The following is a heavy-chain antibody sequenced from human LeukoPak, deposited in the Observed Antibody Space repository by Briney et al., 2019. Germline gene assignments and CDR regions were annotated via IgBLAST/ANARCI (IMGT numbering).Heavy chain of an antibody. Sequence: SETLSLTCAVYGGSFSGYYWSWIRQPPGKGLEWIGEINHSGSTNYNPSLKSRVTISVDTSKNQFSLKLSSVTAADTAVYYCARGRGSGSYCYYYYYMDVWGKGTTVTVSS. J-gene: IGHJ6*03. D-gene: IGHD3-10*01. CDR3: ARGRGSGSYCYYYYYMDV. V-gene: IGHV4-34*01. CDR2: INHSGST. CDR1: GGSFSGYY.